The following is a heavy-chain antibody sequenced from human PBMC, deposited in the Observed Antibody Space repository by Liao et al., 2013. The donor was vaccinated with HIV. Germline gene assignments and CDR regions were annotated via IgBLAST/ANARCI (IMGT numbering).Heavy chain of an antibody. V-gene: IGHV4-39*07. J-gene: IGHJ4*02. CDR1: GGSIRSNFYY. D-gene: IGHD2-2*01. Sequence: QLQLQESGPGLVKPSETLSVTCTVSGGSIRSNFYYWAWIRQPPGKGLEWIGSIFYSGSTYYNPSLKSRVTISVDTSKNQFSLKLNSVTAADTAVYYCAREFTYCSSTSCYDYFDYWGQGTLVTVSS. CDR3: AREFTYCSSTSCYDYFDY. CDR2: IFYSGST.